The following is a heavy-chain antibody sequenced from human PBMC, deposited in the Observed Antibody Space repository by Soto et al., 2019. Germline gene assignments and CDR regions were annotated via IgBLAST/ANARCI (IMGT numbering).Heavy chain of an antibody. J-gene: IGHJ5*02. CDR2: IYCGGST. CDR1: GVTVSSNY. V-gene: IGHV3-53*01. Sequence: GGSLRLSCAASGVTVSSNYRSWVRQAPGKGLEWIADIYCGGSTYYTHSLKSRFTISRDKSKNTLYLQMNTLTAEDTAVYYCARAGYGEEIGWFDPWGQGTLVTVSS. D-gene: IGHD2-15*01. CDR3: ARAGYGEEIGWFDP.